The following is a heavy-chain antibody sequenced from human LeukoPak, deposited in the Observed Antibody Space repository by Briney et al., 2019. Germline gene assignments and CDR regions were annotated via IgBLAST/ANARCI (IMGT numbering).Heavy chain of an antibody. CDR1: GYSISNGFY. D-gene: IGHD2-2*01. Sequence: TSETLSLTCAVFGYSISNGFYWDWIRQPPGKGLEWIGSIFYSDNTYYNPSLKSRVTISVDTSNNQFSLRLSSVTAADTAVYYCARHCSSTSCSRQGLGYYYMDVWGKGTTVTVSS. CDR2: IFYSDNT. J-gene: IGHJ6*03. CDR3: ARHCSSTSCSRQGLGYYYMDV. V-gene: IGHV4-38-2*01.